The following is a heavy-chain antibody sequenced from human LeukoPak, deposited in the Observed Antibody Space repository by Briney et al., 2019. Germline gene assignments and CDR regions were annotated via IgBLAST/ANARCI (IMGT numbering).Heavy chain of an antibody. D-gene: IGHD3-22*01. CDR2: INHSGST. V-gene: IGHV4-34*01. CDR3: ARHPSITMIVVVPRGYFDY. Sequence: PSETLSLTCAVYGGSFSGYYWSWIRQPPGKGLEWIGEINHSGSTNYNPSLKSRVTISVDTSKNQFSLKPSSVTAADTAVYYCARHPSITMIVVVPRGYFDYWGQGTLVTVSS. J-gene: IGHJ4*02. CDR1: GGSFSGYY.